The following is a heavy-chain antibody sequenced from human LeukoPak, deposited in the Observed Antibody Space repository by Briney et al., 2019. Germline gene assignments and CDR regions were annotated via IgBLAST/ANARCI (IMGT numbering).Heavy chain of an antibody. D-gene: IGHD2/OR15-2a*01. CDR3: AKGHTWYYYYMDV. CDR1: GFTFSSYA. CDR2: ISGSSGST. V-gene: IGHV3-23*01. J-gene: IGHJ6*03. Sequence: GGSLRLSCAASGFTFSSYAMSWVRQAPGKGLEWVSAISGSSGSTYYADSVKGRFTISRDNSKNTLYLQMNSLRAEDTAVYYCAKGHTWYYYYMDVWGKGTTVTVSS.